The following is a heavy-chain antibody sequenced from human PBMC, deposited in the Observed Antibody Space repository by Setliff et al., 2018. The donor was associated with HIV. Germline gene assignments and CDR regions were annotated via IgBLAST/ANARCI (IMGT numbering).Heavy chain of an antibody. CDR2: IKQDGSEK. CDR1: GFTFSSYW. J-gene: IGHJ4*02. Sequence: GGSLRLSCAVSGFTFSSYWMSWVRQAPGKGLEWVANIKQDGSEKYYVDSVKGRFTTSRDNAKNSVYLQMNNLRAEDTALYYCARDDWTCSDGTCFPITFDYWGQGTLVTVSS. CDR3: ARDDWTCSDGTCFPITFDY. V-gene: IGHV3-7*01. D-gene: IGHD2-15*01.